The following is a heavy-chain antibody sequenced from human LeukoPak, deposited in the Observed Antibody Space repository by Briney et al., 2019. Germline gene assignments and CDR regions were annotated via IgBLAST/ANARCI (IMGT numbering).Heavy chain of an antibody. CDR2: IYHSGST. V-gene: IGHV4-30-2*01. D-gene: IGHD2-2*01. CDR1: GGSISSGGYS. J-gene: IGHJ2*01. CDR3: ARMPSGYFDL. Sequence: SETLSLTCAVSGGSISSGGYSWSWIRQPPGKGLEWIGYIYHSGSTYYNPSLKSRVTISVDRSENQFSLKLSSVTAADTAVYYCARMPSGYFDLWGRGTLVTVSS.